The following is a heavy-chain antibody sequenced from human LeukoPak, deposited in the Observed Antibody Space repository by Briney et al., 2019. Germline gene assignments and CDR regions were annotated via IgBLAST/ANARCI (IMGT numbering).Heavy chain of an antibody. V-gene: IGHV1-8*01. J-gene: IGHJ6*03. Sequence: EATVNVSFMASGYTFTSYDINGVRQAAGQGVEWMGWMKLNMVKTDNAQKFQGRVTITRNTSISTAYMELSSLRSEDTAVYYCARVPPRRHRYYYYMDVWGKGTTVTVSS. CDR1: GYTFTSYD. CDR3: ARVPPRRHRYYYYMDV. CDR2: MKLNMVKT.